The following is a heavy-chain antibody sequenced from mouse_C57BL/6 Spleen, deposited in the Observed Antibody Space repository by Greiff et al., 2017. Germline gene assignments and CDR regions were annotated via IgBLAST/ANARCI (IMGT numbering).Heavy chain of an antibody. CDR2: ISYDGSN. CDR3: ARVGLPAWFAY. V-gene: IGHV3-6*01. D-gene: IGHD2-2*01. CDR1: GYSITSGYY. Sequence: EESGPGLVKPSQSLSLTCSVTGYSITSGYYWNWIRQFPGNKLEWMGYISYDGSNNYNPSLKNRISITRDPPKNQFFLKLNSVTTEDTATYYCARVGLPAWFAYWGQGTLVTVSA. J-gene: IGHJ3*01.